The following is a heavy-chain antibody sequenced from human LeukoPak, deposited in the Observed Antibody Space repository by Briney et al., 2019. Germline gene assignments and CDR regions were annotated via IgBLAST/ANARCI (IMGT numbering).Heavy chain of an antibody. V-gene: IGHV1-18*01. Sequence: ASVKVSCKASGYTFTSYGISWVRQAPGQGLEWMGWISAYNGNTNYAQKLQGRVTMTRNTSISTAYMELSSLRSEDTAVYYCARGKLPYGSGRRRYYYYYMDAWGKGTTVTISS. D-gene: IGHD3-10*01. CDR1: GYTFTSYG. CDR2: ISAYNGNT. CDR3: ARGKLPYGSGRRRYYYYYMDA. J-gene: IGHJ6*03.